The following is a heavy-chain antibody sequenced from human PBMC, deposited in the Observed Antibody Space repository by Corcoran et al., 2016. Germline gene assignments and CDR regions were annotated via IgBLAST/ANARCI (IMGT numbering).Heavy chain of an antibody. Sequence: QVQLVESGGGVVQPGRSLRLSCAASGFTFSSYGMHWVRQAPGKGLEWVAVISYDGSNKYYADSVKGRFTISRDNSKNTLYLQMNSLRAEDTAVYYGAKEVMGRITMVRGGGMDVWGQGTTVTVSS. J-gene: IGHJ6*02. CDR3: AKEVMGRITMVRGGGMDV. CDR1: GFTFSSYG. D-gene: IGHD3-10*01. V-gene: IGHV3-30*18. CDR2: ISYDGSNK.